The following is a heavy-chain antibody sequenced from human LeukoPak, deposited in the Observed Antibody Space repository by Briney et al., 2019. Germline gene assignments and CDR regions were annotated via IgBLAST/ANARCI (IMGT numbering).Heavy chain of an antibody. D-gene: IGHD3-3*01. CDR1: GYTFTSYG. Sequence: GASVKVSCKASGYTFTSYGISWVRQAPGQGLEWMGWISAYNGNTNYAQKLQGSVTMTTDTSTSTAYMELRSLRSDDTAVYYCARGSITIFGVVPQFDYWGQGTLVTVSS. V-gene: IGHV1-18*01. CDR2: ISAYNGNT. J-gene: IGHJ4*02. CDR3: ARGSITIFGVVPQFDY.